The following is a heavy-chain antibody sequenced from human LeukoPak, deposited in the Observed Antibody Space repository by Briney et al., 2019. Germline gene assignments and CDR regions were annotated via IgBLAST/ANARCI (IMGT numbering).Heavy chain of an antibody. J-gene: IGHJ5*02. Sequence: GGSLRLSCAASGFTFSSYAMHWVRQAPGKGLEWVTLISHDGSDKYYADSVKGRFTISRDNSKNTLYLQVNSLRAEDTAVYYCARVGKGATTGRWIWFDPWGQGTLVTVSP. D-gene: IGHD1-26*01. CDR1: GFTFSSYA. V-gene: IGHV3-30-3*01. CDR2: ISHDGSDK. CDR3: ARVGKGATTGRWIWFDP.